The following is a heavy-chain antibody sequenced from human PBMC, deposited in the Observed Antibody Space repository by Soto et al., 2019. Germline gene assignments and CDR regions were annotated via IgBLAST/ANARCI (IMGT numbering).Heavy chain of an antibody. CDR2: IRSKAYGGTT. J-gene: IGHJ4*02. D-gene: IGHD3-3*01. V-gene: IGHV3-49*05. CDR3: TRDLRIFGVVIIGGY. CDR1: GFTFGDYA. Sequence: EVQLVESGGGLVKPGRSLRLSCTASGFTFGDYAMSWFRQAPGKGLEWVGFIRSKAYGGTTEYAASVKGRFTISRDDSKNIAYLQMNSLKTEDTAVYYCTRDLRIFGVVIIGGYWGQGTLVTVSS.